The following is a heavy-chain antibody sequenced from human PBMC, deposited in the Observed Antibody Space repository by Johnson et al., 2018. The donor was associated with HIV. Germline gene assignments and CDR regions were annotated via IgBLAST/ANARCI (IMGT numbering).Heavy chain of an antibody. CDR3: ASSWFGELSYAFDI. V-gene: IGHV3-30-3*01. D-gene: IGHD3-10*01. Sequence: QLQLVESGGGVVQPGRSLRLSCAASGFTFSSYALPWVRQAPGTGLEWVAVISYDGSNKYYADSVKGRFTISRDNSKNTLYLQMNSLRAEDTAVYYCASSWFGELSYAFDIWGQGTMVTVSS. J-gene: IGHJ3*02. CDR1: GFTFSSYA. CDR2: ISYDGSNK.